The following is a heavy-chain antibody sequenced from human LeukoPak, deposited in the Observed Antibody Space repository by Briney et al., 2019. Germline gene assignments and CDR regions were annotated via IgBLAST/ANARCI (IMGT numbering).Heavy chain of an antibody. V-gene: IGHV1-3*01. CDR2: INAGNGNT. CDR1: GYTFTSYA. CDR3: ARGYCSSTSCQYYFDY. Sequence: AASVMVSCKASGYTFTSYAIHWVRQAPGQRLEWLGWINAGNGNTKYSQKFQGRVTITSDTSATTAYMELTSLRSEDTAVYFCARGYCSSTSCQYYFDYWGQGTLVTVSS. D-gene: IGHD2-2*01. J-gene: IGHJ4*02.